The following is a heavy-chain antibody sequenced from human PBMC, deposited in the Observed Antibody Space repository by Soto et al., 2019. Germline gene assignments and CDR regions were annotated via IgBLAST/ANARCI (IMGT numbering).Heavy chain of an antibody. J-gene: IGHJ4*02. D-gene: IGHD2-15*01. CDR1: GGTFSSYS. CDR2: IIPIFGTA. Sequence: QVQLVQSGAEVKNPGSSVKVSCKASGGTFSSYSINWVRQAPGQGLEWMGEIIPIFGTANYAQKFQGRVTITVDESPSPAYTELRPLRSADTGLYYCVIDGGAHSRPIDHWGQGTLVSGS. V-gene: IGHV1-69*01. CDR3: VIDGGAHSRPIDH.